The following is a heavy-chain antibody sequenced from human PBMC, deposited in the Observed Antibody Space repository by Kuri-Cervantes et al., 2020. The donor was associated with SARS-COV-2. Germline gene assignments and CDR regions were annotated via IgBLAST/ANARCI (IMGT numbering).Heavy chain of an antibody. CDR3: ARERGSSWYSSKAFDI. Sequence: GGSLRLSCAASGFTFSSYEMNWVRQAPGKGLEWVSSISSSSSYIYYADSVKGRFTISRDNAKNSLYLQMNSLRAEDTAVYYCARERGSSWYSSKAFDIWGQGTMVTVSS. CDR1: GFTFSSYE. CDR2: ISSSSSYI. D-gene: IGHD6-13*01. V-gene: IGHV3-21*01. J-gene: IGHJ3*02.